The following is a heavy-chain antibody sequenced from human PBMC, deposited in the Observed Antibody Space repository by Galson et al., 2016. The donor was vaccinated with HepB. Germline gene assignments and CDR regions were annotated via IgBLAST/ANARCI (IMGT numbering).Heavy chain of an antibody. V-gene: IGHV3-23*01. Sequence: SLRLSCAASGFTFANFAMYWVRQAPGKGLEWVSAISAATGSTHYADSVWGRFTVSRDSSNNTLYLQMSSLRVEDTVVYYCARAGGAVAATWGQGTLVTVSS. J-gene: IGHJ5*02. D-gene: IGHD6-19*01. CDR3: ARAGGAVAAT. CDR2: ISAATGST. CDR1: GFTFANFA.